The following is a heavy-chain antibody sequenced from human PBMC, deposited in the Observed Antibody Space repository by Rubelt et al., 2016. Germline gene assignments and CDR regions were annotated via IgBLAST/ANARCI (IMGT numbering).Heavy chain of an antibody. J-gene: IGHJ4*02. CDR1: GGSISSYY. CDR2: IYYSGST. V-gene: IGHV4-59*01. CDR3: AREGTRQDYYFDY. Sequence: QVQLQESGPGLVKPSETLSLTCTVSGGSISSYYWSWIRQPPGKGLEWIGYIYYSGSTNYNPSLKSRVTIPVDTFKNQFSLKLSSVTAADTAVYYCAREGTRQDYYFDYWGQGTLVTVSS. D-gene: IGHD3-10*01.